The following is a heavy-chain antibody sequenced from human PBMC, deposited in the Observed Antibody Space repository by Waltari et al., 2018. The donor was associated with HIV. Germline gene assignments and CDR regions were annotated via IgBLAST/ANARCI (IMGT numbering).Heavy chain of an antibody. D-gene: IGHD4-4*01. Sequence: EVQLVESGGGLVKPGGSLRLSCAASGFTFSSYSMNWVRQAPGKGLEGVSSIRSSRSYIDYADSVKGRFTISRDNAKNSLYLQMNSLRAEDTAVYYCARSTTSLFNYWGQGTLVTVSS. CDR1: GFTFSSYS. CDR3: ARSTTSLFNY. V-gene: IGHV3-21*01. J-gene: IGHJ4*02. CDR2: IRSSRSYI.